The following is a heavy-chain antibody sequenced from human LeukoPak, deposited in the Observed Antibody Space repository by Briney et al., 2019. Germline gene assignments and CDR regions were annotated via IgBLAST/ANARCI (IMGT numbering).Heavy chain of an antibody. Sequence: GASVQVSCKASGGTFSSYAISWVRQPPAQGLEWMGGIIPIFGTANYAQKFQGRVTITTDESTSTAYMELSRLRSEDTAVYYCARGAATFDYWGQGTLVTVSS. J-gene: IGHJ4*02. CDR1: GGTFSSYA. CDR3: ARGAATFDY. D-gene: IGHD6-25*01. V-gene: IGHV1-69*05. CDR2: IIPIFGTA.